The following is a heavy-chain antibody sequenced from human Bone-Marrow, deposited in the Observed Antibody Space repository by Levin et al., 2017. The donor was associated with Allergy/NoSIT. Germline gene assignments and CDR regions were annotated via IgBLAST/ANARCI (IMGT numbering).Heavy chain of an antibody. V-gene: IGHV3-66*01. CDR1: GFDVSRNY. CDR2: VYSGGDT. CDR3: ARDVGP. J-gene: IGHJ5*02. D-gene: IGHD1-26*01. Sequence: QAGGSLRLSCAASGFDVSRNYVKWVRQAPGKGLEWVSLVYSGGDTYYADSVKGRFTISRDKSTNMMFLQMNNLRVEDTAVYYCARDVGPWGPGTLVTVSS.